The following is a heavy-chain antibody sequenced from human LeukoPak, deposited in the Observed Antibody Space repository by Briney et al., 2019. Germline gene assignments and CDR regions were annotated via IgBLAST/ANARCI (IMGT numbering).Heavy chain of an antibody. D-gene: IGHD3-3*01. CDR1: GYTFTGYY. J-gene: IGHJ3*02. CDR3: ARAGGFWSGYYTFDAFDI. CDR2: INPNSGGT. Sequence: VASVKVSCKASGYTFTGYYMHWVRQAPGQGLEWMGWINPNSGGTNYAQKFQGRVTMTRDTSISTAYMELSRLRSDDTAVYYCARAGGFWSGYYTFDAFDIWGQGTMVTVSS. V-gene: IGHV1-2*02.